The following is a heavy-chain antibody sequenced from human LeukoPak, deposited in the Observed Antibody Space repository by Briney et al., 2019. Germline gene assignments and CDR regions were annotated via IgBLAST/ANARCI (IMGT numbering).Heavy chain of an antibody. D-gene: IGHD3-9*01. CDR1: GFTFSSYS. CDR3: AREGPISNGDLDD. V-gene: IGHV3-21*01. J-gene: IGHJ4*02. CDR2: ISSSGSHI. Sequence: GGSLRLSCAASGFTFSSYSMNWVRQAPGKGLEWVSSISSSGSHIFHADSVKGRFTISRDNAKNSLYLQMNSLRAEDTAVYYCAREGPISNGDLDDWGQGTLVTVSS.